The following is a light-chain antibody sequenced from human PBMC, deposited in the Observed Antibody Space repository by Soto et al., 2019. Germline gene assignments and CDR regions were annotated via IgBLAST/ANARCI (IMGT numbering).Light chain of an antibody. CDR2: EVS. Sequence: QSALTQPASVSGSPGQSITISCTGTSSDVGGYNHVSWYQQHPGKAPKLMIYEVSNRPSGVSNRFSGSKSGNTASLTISGLQAEDEADYYCSSYTSSLVVFGGGTKLTVL. CDR1: SSDVGGYNH. CDR3: SSYTSSLVV. J-gene: IGLJ2*01. V-gene: IGLV2-14*01.